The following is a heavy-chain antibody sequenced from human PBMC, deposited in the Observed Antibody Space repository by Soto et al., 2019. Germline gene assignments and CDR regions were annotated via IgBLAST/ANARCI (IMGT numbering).Heavy chain of an antibody. CDR1: GFTFSSYS. J-gene: IGHJ6*02. CDR2: ISSSSSYI. Sequence: GGSLRLSCAASGFTFSSYSMNWVRQAPGKGLEWVSSISSSSSYIYYSTSLKTRLTISKDTSKNQVVLTMTNMDPVDTATYYCARITSPLWPRDYYYYGMDVWGQGTTVTVSS. V-gene: IGHV3-21*03. CDR3: ARITSPLWPRDYYYYGMDV. D-gene: IGHD3-10*01.